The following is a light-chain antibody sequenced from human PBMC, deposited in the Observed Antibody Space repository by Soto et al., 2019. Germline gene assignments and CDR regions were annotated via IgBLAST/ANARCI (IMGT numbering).Light chain of an antibody. CDR2: TAS. Sequence: DIQMTQSPSSLAASVGDRVTITCRASQTVSIYVNWYQQKPGRAPSLVMFTASTLPSGVPSRFSGSGSATDFTLTISSLQPEDFATCYCQQSYSTPYTFGQGTKVEIK. V-gene: IGKV1-39*01. CDR3: QQSYSTPYT. J-gene: IGKJ2*01. CDR1: QTVSIY.